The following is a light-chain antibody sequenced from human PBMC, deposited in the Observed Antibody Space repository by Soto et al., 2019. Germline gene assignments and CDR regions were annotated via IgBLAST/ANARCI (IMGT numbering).Light chain of an antibody. Sequence: EIVLALSPGTVSLIRGERRTLCCTASQRFGSSNLAWYQQKPGQAPRLLIYSTSSRATGIPDRFSGSGCLPDFTLTISRLDPEDFAVYYCQQYGNSPGTFGQGTKVDIK. CDR1: QRFGSSN. V-gene: IGKV3-20*01. J-gene: IGKJ1*01. CDR2: STS. CDR3: QQYGNSPGT.